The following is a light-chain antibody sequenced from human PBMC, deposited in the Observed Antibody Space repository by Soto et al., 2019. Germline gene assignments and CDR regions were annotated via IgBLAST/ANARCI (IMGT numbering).Light chain of an antibody. J-gene: IGKJ5*01. CDR1: HGISSL. Sequence: DIQITQSPSSVSASVGDRATTTSRASHGISSLLAWYQQKPGKAPKLLIYAASSLQSGVPARFSGSGSGTDFTLTISSLQAEDFATYYCQQANSFPITFGQGTRLEIK. CDR2: AAS. CDR3: QQANSFPIT. V-gene: IGKV1-12*01.